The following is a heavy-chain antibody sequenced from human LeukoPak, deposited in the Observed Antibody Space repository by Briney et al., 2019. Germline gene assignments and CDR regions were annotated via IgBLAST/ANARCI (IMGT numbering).Heavy chain of an antibody. CDR1: GYTFTVYY. D-gene: IGHD4-23*01. V-gene: IGHV1-2*02. Sequence: GASVKVSFKASGYTFTVYYMHWVRQAPGQGLEWMGWINPNSGGTNYAQKFQGRVTMTRDTSISTAYMELSRLRSDDTAVYYCARVYAGGLGRDSGYFDLWGRGTLVTVSS. CDR3: ARVYAGGLGRDSGYFDL. J-gene: IGHJ2*01. CDR2: INPNSGGT.